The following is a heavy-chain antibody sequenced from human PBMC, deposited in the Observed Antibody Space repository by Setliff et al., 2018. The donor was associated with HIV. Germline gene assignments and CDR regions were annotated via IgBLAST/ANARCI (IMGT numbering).Heavy chain of an antibody. V-gene: IGHV4-39*02. CDR1: GGSISSSSYY. J-gene: IGHJ6*03. CDR3: ARRRSPPSGFYSKYYMDV. D-gene: IGHD3-22*01. CDR2: IFYTGST. Sequence: SETLSLTCNVSGGSISSSSYYWGWTRQPPGKGLEWIGTIFYTGSTYYNPSLKSRVSISVDTSKNHFSLKLTSVTAADTAVYYCARRRSPPSGFYSKYYMDVWGKGTTVTVSS.